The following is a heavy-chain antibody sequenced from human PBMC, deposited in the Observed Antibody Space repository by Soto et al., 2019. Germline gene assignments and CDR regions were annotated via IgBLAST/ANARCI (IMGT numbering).Heavy chain of an antibody. J-gene: IGHJ6*03. CDR3: ARSAGDDYGLEYYYYYYYMDV. V-gene: IGHV1-8*01. Sequence: ASVKVSCTASGYTLTSYDINWVRQATGQGLEWMGWMNPNSGNTGYAQKFQGRVTMTRNTSISTAYMELSSLRSEDTAVYYCARSAGDDYGLEYYYYYYYMDVWGKGTTVTVSS. CDR2: MNPNSGNT. D-gene: IGHD4-17*01. CDR1: GYTLTSYD.